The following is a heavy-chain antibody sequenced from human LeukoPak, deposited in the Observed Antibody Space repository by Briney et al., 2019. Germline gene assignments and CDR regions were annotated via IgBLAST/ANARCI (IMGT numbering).Heavy chain of an antibody. CDR2: IYHRGNT. Sequence: SETLSLTRAVSCDSISSSHLWSWVRQSPGEGREWRGEIYHRGNTHYNPSLKSRVGISLDKPSTQFSLTLMSVTAADTAMYFCAREEMPGKFDYWGQGILVTVSS. CDR3: AREEMPGKFDY. D-gene: IGHD1-26*01. J-gene: IGHJ4*02. V-gene: IGHV4-4*02. CDR1: CDSISSSHL.